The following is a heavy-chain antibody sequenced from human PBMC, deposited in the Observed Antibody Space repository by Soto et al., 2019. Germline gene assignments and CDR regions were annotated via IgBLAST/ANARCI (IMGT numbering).Heavy chain of an antibody. J-gene: IGHJ6*02. CDR2: INAGNGNT. CDR3: ALGCMVRGVIIPCYYYYGMDV. Sequence: SVKVSCKASGYTFTSYALHWVRQAPGQRLEWMGWINAGNGNTKYSQKFQGRVIITRDTSASTAYMELRSLRSEDTAVYYCALGCMVRGVIIPCYYYYGMDVWGQGTTVTVSS. D-gene: IGHD3-10*01. CDR1: GYTFTSYA. V-gene: IGHV1-3*01.